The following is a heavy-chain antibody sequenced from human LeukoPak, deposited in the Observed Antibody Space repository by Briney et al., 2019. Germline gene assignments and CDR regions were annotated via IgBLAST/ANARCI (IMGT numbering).Heavy chain of an antibody. V-gene: IGHV3-74*01. D-gene: IGHD3-10*01. CDR2: INSDGSST. CDR3: ARLAVVRGVIADY. J-gene: IGHJ4*02. Sequence: GGSLRLSCAASGFTFGGYWMHWVREAPGKGLVWVSRINSDGSSTTYADSVKGRFTISRDNAKNTLYLQMNSLRAEDTAVYYCARLAVVRGVIADYWGQGTLVTVSS. CDR1: GFTFGGYW.